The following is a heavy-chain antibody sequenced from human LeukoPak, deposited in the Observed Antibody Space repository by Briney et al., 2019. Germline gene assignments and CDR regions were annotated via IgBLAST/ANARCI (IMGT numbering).Heavy chain of an antibody. Sequence: ASVKVSCKASGGTFSSYAISWVRQAPGQGLEWMGWFSAYNGNTKYAQNLQGRVTMTTDTSTSTAYMELRSLRSDDTAVYYCARGPLGAAFDSWGQGTLVTVSS. CDR2: FSAYNGNT. CDR1: GGTFSSYA. V-gene: IGHV1-18*01. CDR3: ARGPLGAAFDS. D-gene: IGHD3-16*01. J-gene: IGHJ4*02.